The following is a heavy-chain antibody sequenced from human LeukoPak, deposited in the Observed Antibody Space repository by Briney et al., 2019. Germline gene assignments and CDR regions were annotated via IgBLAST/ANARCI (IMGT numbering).Heavy chain of an antibody. J-gene: IGHJ4*02. CDR2: IKQDGSEK. D-gene: IGHD2-15*01. CDR3: ARDLRGSGGSCYGY. CDR1: GGSFSGYY. Sequence: ETLSLTCAVYGGSFSGYYWSWVRQAPGKGLEWVANIKQDGSEKYYVDSVKGRFTISRDNAKNSLYLQMNSLRAEDTAVYYCARDLRGSGGSCYGYWGQGTLVTVSS. V-gene: IGHV3-7*01.